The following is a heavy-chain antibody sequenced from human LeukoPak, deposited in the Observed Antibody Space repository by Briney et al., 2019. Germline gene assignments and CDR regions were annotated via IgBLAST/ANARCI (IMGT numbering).Heavy chain of an antibody. D-gene: IGHD6-13*01. V-gene: IGHV1-2*02. CDR1: GYTFTGYY. CDR2: INPNSGGT. CDR3: ATEAAAKVWFDP. J-gene: IGHJ5*02. Sequence: ASVKVSCKASGYTFTGYYMHWVRQAPGQGLEWMGWINPNSGGTNYAQKFQGRVTMTRDTSISTAYMELSSLRSEDTAAYYCATEAAAKVWFDPWGQGTLVTVSS.